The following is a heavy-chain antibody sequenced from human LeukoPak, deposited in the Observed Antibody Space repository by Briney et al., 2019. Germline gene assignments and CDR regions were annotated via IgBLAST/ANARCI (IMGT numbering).Heavy chain of an antibody. D-gene: IGHD4-17*01. Sequence: GGSLRLSCAASGFTFSSYSMNWVRQAPGKGLEWVSSISSSSSYIYYADSVKGRFTISRDNAKDSLYLQMNSLRAEDTAVYYCARGDSDYGDYGLYYFDYWGQGTPVTVSS. J-gene: IGHJ4*02. CDR1: GFTFSSYS. V-gene: IGHV3-21*01. CDR3: ARGDSDYGDYGLYYFDY. CDR2: ISSSSSYI.